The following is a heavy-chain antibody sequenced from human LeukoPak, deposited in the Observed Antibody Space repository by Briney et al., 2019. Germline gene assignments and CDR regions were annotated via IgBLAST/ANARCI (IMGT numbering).Heavy chain of an antibody. Sequence: SETLSLTCAVYGGSFSGDYWSWIRQPPGKGLEWIGEINHSGSTNYNPSLKSRVTISVDTAKNQFSLKLSSVTAADTAVYYCARGSRIIRGVTWDSWGQGTLVTVSS. CDR1: GGSFSGDY. D-gene: IGHD3-10*01. CDR3: ARGSRIIRGVTWDS. J-gene: IGHJ4*02. V-gene: IGHV4-34*01. CDR2: INHSGST.